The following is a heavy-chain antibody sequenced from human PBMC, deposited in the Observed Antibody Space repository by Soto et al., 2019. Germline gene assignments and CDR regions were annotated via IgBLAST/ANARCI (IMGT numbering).Heavy chain of an antibody. CDR2: IYQSGST. CDR3: VGSTSFEFMDV. CDR1: SGSISSSNW. Sequence: QVQLQESGPGLVKPSGTLSLTCAVSSGSISSSNWWRWVRQPPGKGLEWIGEIYQSGSTNYTPSLKSRVTISVDKSKNQFSLKLSSVTAADTAVYYCVGSTSFEFMDVWGKGTTVTVSS. D-gene: IGHD2-2*01. V-gene: IGHV4-4*02. J-gene: IGHJ6*03.